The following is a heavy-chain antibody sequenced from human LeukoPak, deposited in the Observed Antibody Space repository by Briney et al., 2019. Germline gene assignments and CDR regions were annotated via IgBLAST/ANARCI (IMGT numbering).Heavy chain of an antibody. J-gene: IGHJ4*02. V-gene: IGHV3-23*01. Sequence: GGSLRLSCAASEFTFSSYAMSWVRQAPGKGLEWVSAISGSGGSTYYADSVKGRFTISRDNSRNTLYLQMSSLRAEDTAVYYCAKLLYYYDSSQPYWGQGTLVTVSS. CDR3: AKLLYYYDSSQPY. CDR2: ISGSGGST. D-gene: IGHD3-22*01. CDR1: EFTFSSYA.